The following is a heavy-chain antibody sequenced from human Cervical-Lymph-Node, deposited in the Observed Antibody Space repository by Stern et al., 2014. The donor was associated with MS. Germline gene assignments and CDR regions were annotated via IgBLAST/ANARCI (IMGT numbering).Heavy chain of an antibody. Sequence: EVQLVESGGGLVQPGGSLRLPCAASGFTFSSYAMSWVRQAPGKGLEWVSVVSGSGRSTFYADSVKGRFAISRDNSKNMLYLKMNSLRAEDTAVYYCAKHPYCSGTTCYSVSDYWGQGTLVTVSS. CDR1: GFTFSSYA. CDR3: AKHPYCSGTTCYSVSDY. V-gene: IGHV3-23*04. CDR2: VSGSGRST. J-gene: IGHJ4*02. D-gene: IGHD2-15*01.